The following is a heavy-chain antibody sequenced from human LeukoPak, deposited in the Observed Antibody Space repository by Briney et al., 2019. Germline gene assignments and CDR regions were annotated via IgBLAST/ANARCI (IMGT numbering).Heavy chain of an antibody. CDR3: ARLAGELLGDY. V-gene: IGHV4-59*01. J-gene: IGHJ4*02. CDR1: GGSISSYY. CDR2: IYYSGST. D-gene: IGHD3-16*01. Sequence: PSEALSLTCTVSGGSISSYYWSWIRQPPGKGLEWIGYIYYSGSTNYNPPLKSRVTISVDTSKNQFSLKLSSVTAADTAVYYCARLAGELLGDYCGQGTLVTVSS.